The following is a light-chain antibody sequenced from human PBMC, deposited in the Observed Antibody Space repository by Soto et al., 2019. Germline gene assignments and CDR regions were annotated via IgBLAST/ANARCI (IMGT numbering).Light chain of an antibody. CDR1: QSVSSSY. V-gene: IGKV3-20*01. Sequence: EIALTQSPGTLSLSPGERATLSCRASQSVSSSYVAWYQQKPGQTPRLVIYGASTRATGTPDRFSGSGSGRDFTLTISGLEAEDFAVYFCLQFGISPYTFGQGTKLEV. J-gene: IGKJ2*01. CDR3: LQFGISPYT. CDR2: GAS.